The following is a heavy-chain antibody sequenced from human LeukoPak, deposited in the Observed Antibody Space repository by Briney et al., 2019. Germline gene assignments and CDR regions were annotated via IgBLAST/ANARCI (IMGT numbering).Heavy chain of an antibody. J-gene: IGHJ5*02. D-gene: IGHD2-2*01. CDR3: AHSGQPVVPAAKGDGGYNWFDP. CDR2: IYWNDDK. CDR1: GGSISSYYW. Sequence: TLSLTCTVSGGSISSYYWSWIRQPPGKALEWLALIYWNDDKRYSPSLKSRLTITKDTSKNQVVLTMTNMDPVDTATYYCAHSGQPVVPAAKGDGGYNWFDPWGQGTLVTVSS. V-gene: IGHV2-5*01.